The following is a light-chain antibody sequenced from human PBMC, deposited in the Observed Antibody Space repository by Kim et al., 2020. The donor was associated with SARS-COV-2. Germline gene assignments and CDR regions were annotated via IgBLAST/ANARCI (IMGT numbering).Light chain of an antibody. CDR3: SSYTSSSLYV. CDR1: SSDVGSYNR. Sequence: QSALTQPPSVSGSHGQSVTISCTGTSSDVGSYNRVSWYQQPPGTAPKLMIYEVSNRPSGVPDRFSGSKSGNTASLTISGLQAEDEADYYCSSYTSSSLYVFGTGTKVAVL. J-gene: IGLJ1*01. CDR2: EVS. V-gene: IGLV2-18*02.